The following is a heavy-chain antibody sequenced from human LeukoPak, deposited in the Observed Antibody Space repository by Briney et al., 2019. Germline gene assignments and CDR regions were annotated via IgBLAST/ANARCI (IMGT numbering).Heavy chain of an antibody. J-gene: IGHJ4*02. Sequence: PGGSLRLFCAASGFTFSSYSMNWVRQAPGKGLEWVSSISSSSSYIYYADSVKGRSTISRDNAKNSLYLQMNSLRAEDTAVYYCARDRLYSSSPLEDYWGQGTLVTVSS. CDR1: GFTFSSYS. V-gene: IGHV3-21*01. CDR2: ISSSSSYI. CDR3: ARDRLYSSSPLEDY. D-gene: IGHD6-6*01.